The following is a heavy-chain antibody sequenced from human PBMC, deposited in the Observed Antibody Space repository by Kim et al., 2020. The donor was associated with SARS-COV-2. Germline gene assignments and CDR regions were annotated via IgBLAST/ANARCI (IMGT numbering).Heavy chain of an antibody. D-gene: IGHD6-6*01. V-gene: IGHV4-4*02. CDR3: ANLGSSSGEFDY. J-gene: IGHJ4*02. CDR2: IYHSGST. CDR1: GGSISSSNW. Sequence: SETLSLTCAVSGGSISSSNWWSWVRQPPGKGLEWIGEIYHSGSTNYNPSLKSRVTISVDKSKNQFSLKLSSVTAADTAVYYCANLGSSSGEFDYWGQGTLVTVSS.